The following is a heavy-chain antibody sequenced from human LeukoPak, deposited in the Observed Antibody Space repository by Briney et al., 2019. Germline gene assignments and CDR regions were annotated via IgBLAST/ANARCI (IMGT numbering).Heavy chain of an antibody. CDR2: MNPNSGNT. CDR3: ARVAGSGSYWLSYYYYGMDV. D-gene: IGHD3-10*01. Sequence: ASVKVSCKASGYTFTSYDINWVRQATGQGLEWMGWMNPNSGNTGYAQKFQGRVTMTRNTSISTAYMELSSLRSEDTAVYYCARVAGSGSYWLSYYYYGMDVWGQGTTVTVSS. CDR1: GYTFTSYD. J-gene: IGHJ6*02. V-gene: IGHV1-8*01.